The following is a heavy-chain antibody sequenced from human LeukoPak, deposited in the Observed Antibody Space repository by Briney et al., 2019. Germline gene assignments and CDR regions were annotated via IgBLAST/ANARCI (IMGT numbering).Heavy chain of an antibody. D-gene: IGHD5-12*01. Sequence: GGSLRLSCAASTFIFSGYSMNWVRQAPGKGLEWVSYISESSSHTYYADSVKGRFTISRDNAKNSLYLQMNSLRVEDTALYYCARDRAPKARIGDMDVWGQGTTVIVSS. CDR1: TFIFSGYS. CDR2: ISESSSHT. J-gene: IGHJ6*02. CDR3: ARDRAPKARIGDMDV. V-gene: IGHV3-21*06.